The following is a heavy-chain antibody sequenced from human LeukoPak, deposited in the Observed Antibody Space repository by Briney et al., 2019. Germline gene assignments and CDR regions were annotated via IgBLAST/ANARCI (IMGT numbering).Heavy chain of an antibody. CDR3: ARQYYYGSGRPYNWFDP. D-gene: IGHD3-10*01. CDR2: IYHSGST. CDR1: GYSISSGYY. J-gene: IGHJ5*02. Sequence: SETLSLTCTVSGYSISSGYYWGWIRQPPGKGLEWIGSIYHSGSTYYNPSLKSRVTISVDTSKNQFSLKLSSVTAADTAVYYCARQYYYGSGRPYNWFDPWGQGTLVTVSS. V-gene: IGHV4-38-2*02.